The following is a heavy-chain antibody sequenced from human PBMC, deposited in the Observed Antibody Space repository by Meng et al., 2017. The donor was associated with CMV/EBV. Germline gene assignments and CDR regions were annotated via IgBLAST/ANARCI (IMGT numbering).Heavy chain of an antibody. CDR1: GGSISSSNW. D-gene: IGHD2-2*01. V-gene: IGHV4-4*02. CDR3: ARPPSGYCSSTSCPSA. J-gene: IGHJ5*02. Sequence: GSLRLSCAVSGGSISSSNWWSWVRQPPGKGLEWIGEIYHSGSTNYNPSLKSRVTISVDESKNQFSLKLSSVTAADTAVYYCARPPSGYCSSTSCPSAWGQGTLVTVSS. CDR2: IYHSGST.